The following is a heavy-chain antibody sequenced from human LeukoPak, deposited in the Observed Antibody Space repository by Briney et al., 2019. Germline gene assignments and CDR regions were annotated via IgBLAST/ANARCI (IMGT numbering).Heavy chain of an antibody. J-gene: IGHJ4*02. Sequence: GGSLRLSCAASGFTFSSYAMSWVRQAPGTGLEWVSVISGSGCSTVHAASVKGRFTISRDNSKNTLYLKMNSLRAEDTAVYYCAKDMDVSIYGYNFDYWGQGTLVTVSS. CDR1: GFTFSSYA. D-gene: IGHD5-24*01. CDR2: ISGSGCST. CDR3: AKDMDVSIYGYNFDY. V-gene: IGHV3-23*01.